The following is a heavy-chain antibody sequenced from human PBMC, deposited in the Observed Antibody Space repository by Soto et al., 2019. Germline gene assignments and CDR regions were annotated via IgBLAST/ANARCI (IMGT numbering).Heavy chain of an antibody. J-gene: IGHJ4*01. Sequence: QVQLVQSGAEVKKPGSSVKVSCKASGGIFNNYAISWVRQAPGQGLEWMGGIIPVFGTADYAQKFQGRVTITADESTSTAYMELSRLKSEDTAVYYCATGGGYYYDRSGRSAWFWGQGTLVTVSS. V-gene: IGHV1-69*01. CDR1: GGIFNNYA. CDR3: ATGGGYYYDRSGRSAWF. D-gene: IGHD3-22*01. CDR2: IIPVFGTA.